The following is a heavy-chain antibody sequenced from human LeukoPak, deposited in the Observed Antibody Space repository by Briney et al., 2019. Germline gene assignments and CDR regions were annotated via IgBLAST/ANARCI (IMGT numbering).Heavy chain of an antibody. J-gene: IGHJ4*02. Sequence: MXWXXXXPGQGLEGMGWINPNSCGTNYAQKFQRRVTMTRDTSISTAYMELSRLRSDDTAVYYCARVRVRCSSTSCYEGLVYWGQGTLVTVYS. V-gene: IGHV1-2*02. CDR2: INPNSCGT. CDR3: ARVRVRCSSTSCYEGLVY. D-gene: IGHD2-2*01.